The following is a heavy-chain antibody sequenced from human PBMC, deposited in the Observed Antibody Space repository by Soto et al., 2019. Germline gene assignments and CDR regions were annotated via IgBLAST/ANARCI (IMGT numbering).Heavy chain of an antibody. V-gene: IGHV3-53*01. D-gene: IGHD2-15*01. CDR3: AREIWYGGKLGYFDS. CDR1: GFTVSGYY. CDR2: IYSGGTT. J-gene: IGHJ4*02. Sequence: GGSLRLSCAASGFTVSGYYMSWVRQAPGKGLEWVSVIYSGGTTYYADSVKGRFTISRDNSKNTLYLQMNSLRAEDTAVYYCAREIWYGGKLGYFDSWGQGTLVTVSS.